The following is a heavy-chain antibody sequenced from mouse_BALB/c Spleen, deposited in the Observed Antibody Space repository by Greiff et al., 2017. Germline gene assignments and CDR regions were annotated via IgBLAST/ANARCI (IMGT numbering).Heavy chain of an antibody. V-gene: IGHV2-9-2*01. D-gene: IGHD1-1*01. Sequence: QVQLKESGPGLVAPSQSLSITCTVSGFSLTSYDISWIRQPPGKGLEWLGVIWTGGGTNYNSAFMSRLSISKDNSKSQVCLKMNSLQTDDTAIYYCVRDSSYSLDYWGQGTTLTVSS. CDR3: VRDSSYSLDY. CDR1: GFSLTSYD. J-gene: IGHJ2*01. CDR2: IWTGGGT.